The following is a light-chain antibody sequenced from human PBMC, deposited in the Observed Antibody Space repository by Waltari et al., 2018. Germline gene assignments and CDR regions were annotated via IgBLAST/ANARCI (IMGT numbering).Light chain of an antibody. Sequence: QSALTQPPSASGSPGQSVTISCTGTSSDVGGYDYVSWYQQTPGKAPKLIIFEVTKGASGVLDRFSGSKSGNTASLTIYGLQPEDEADYYCSSYAGSNNFVVFGGGTKLTVL. CDR2: EVT. CDR3: SSYAGSNNFVV. CDR1: SSDVGGYDY. J-gene: IGLJ2*01. V-gene: IGLV2-8*01.